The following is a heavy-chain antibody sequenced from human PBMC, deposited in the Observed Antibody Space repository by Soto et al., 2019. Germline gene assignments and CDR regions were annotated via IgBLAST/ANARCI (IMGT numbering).Heavy chain of an antibody. CDR3: ARAPYCSSTSCPTFALDI. J-gene: IGHJ3*02. CDR2: IIPILGIA. D-gene: IGHD2-2*01. V-gene: IGHV1-69*02. Sequence: SVKVSCKASGGTFSSYTISWVRQAPGQGLEWMGRIIPILGIANYAQKFQGRVTITADKSTSTAYMELSSLRSEDTAVYYCARAPYCSSTSCPTFALDIWGQGTMVTVSS. CDR1: GGTFSSYT.